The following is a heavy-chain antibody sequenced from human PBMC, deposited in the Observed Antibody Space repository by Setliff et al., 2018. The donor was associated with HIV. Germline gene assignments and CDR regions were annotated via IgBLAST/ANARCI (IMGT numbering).Heavy chain of an antibody. CDR2: ISAYNGNT. CDR3: ARARLQGIVTAVGPRDNCLDP. CDR1: GYSFINYG. J-gene: IGHJ5*02. Sequence: GASVKVSCKASGYSFINYGISWVRQAPGQGLEWMGWISAYNGNTDYAPRLLGRVTMTTDTSTSTAYMELRSLSPADTAVYYCARARLQGIVTAVGPRDNCLDPWGQGTRVTVSS. V-gene: IGHV1-18*01. D-gene: IGHD1-26*01.